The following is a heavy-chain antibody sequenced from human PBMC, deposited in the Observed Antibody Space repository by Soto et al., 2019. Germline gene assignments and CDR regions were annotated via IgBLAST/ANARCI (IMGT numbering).Heavy chain of an antibody. CDR1: GFSLSTSGVG. Sequence: QITLKESGPTLVKPTQTLTLTCTFSGFSLSTSGVGVGWIRQPPGKALEWLALIYWDDDKRYSPSLKSRLTITTDTSKNQVVLTMTNMDPVDTATYYCAHRAGTTDVRWFDPWGQGTLVTVSS. J-gene: IGHJ5*02. V-gene: IGHV2-5*02. D-gene: IGHD1-7*01. CDR2: IYWDDDK. CDR3: AHRAGTTDVRWFDP.